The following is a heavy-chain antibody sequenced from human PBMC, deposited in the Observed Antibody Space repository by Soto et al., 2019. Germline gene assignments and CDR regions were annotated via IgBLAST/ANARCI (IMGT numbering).Heavy chain of an antibody. J-gene: IGHJ5*02. CDR3: ARGVRYCSGGSCRNWFDP. D-gene: IGHD2-15*01. CDR1: GFTFSSYG. V-gene: IGHV3-33*01. CDR2: IWYDGSNK. Sequence: GGSLRLSCAASGFTFSSYGMHWVRQAPGKGLEWVAVIWYDGSNKYYADSVKGRFTISRDNSKNTLYLQMNSLRAEDTAVYYCARGVRYCSGGSCRNWFDPWGQGTLVTVSA.